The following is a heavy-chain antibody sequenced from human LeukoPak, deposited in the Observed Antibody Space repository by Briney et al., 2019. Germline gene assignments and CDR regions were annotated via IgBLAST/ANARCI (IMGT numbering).Heavy chain of an antibody. CDR1: GFTVSSNY. CDR2: VYSDGST. D-gene: IGHD3-10*01. Sequence: PGGSLRLSCAASGFTVSSNYMNWVRQAPGKGLEWVSVVYSDGSTYYADSVKGRFTISRDNSKNTLYLHMTSLRAEDTAVYFCARDMVREYFFDYWGQGTLVTVSS. V-gene: IGHV3-53*01. J-gene: IGHJ4*02. CDR3: ARDMVREYFFDY.